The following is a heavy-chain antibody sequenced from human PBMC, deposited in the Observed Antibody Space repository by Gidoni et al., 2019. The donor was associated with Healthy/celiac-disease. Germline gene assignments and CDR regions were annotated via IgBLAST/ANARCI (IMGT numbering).Heavy chain of an antibody. CDR2: ISYDGSYK. CDR3: GCGELDH. D-gene: IGHD2-21*01. CDR1: GFTYSSYG. Sequence: QVQLVESGGGAVQPVRSLRLSCAASGFTYSSYGMHWVRQAPCKGLEWVALISYDGSYKYYADSVKGRFTISRDNSKNTLYLQMNSLRAEDTAVYYCGCGELDHWGQGTLVTVSS. V-gene: IGHV3-30*03. J-gene: IGHJ4*02.